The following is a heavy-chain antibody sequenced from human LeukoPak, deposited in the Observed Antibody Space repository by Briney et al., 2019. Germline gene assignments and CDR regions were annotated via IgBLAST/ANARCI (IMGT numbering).Heavy chain of an antibody. CDR1: GGSISSGSYY. CDR2: VYTSGST. D-gene: IGHD3-10*01. V-gene: IGHV4-61*02. Sequence: PSETLSLTCTVSGGSISSGSYYWSWIRQPAGKGLEYIGRVYTSGSTNYNPSLKSRVTISVDTSKNQFSLKLSSVTVADTAVYYCAREAGFMVRGSMRGYDDYYYYMDVWGKGTTVTISS. CDR3: AREAGFMVRGSMRGYDDYYYYMDV. J-gene: IGHJ6*03.